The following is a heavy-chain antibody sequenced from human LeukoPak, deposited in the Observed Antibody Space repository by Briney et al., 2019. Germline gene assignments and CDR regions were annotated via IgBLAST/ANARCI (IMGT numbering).Heavy chain of an antibody. Sequence: GGSLRLSCVASGFTASSDYMSWVRQAPGKGLEWVSVIYSGGSTEYADSVRGRFTISRDKSSNTLYLQMNSLRAEDTAVYYCARDRSTGSYFFFDYWGQGVLVTVSS. D-gene: IGHD6-19*01. CDR1: GFTASSDY. CDR2: IYSGGST. V-gene: IGHV3-53*01. J-gene: IGHJ4*02. CDR3: ARDRSTGSYFFFDY.